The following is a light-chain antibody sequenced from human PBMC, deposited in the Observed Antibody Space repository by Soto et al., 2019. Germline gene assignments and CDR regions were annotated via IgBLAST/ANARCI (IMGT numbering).Light chain of an antibody. CDR1: SGQSTYI. CDR3: ETWDNYTPVV. CDR2: VERSGTY. V-gene: IGLV4-60*02. Sequence: QLVLIQSSSASASLGSSVKLTCTLSSGQSTYIIAWHQQQPGKAPRYLMKVERSGTYNRGSGIPDRFSGSSSGADRYLTVSNLQFEDEADYYCETWDNYTPVVFGGGTKVTVL. J-gene: IGLJ2*01.